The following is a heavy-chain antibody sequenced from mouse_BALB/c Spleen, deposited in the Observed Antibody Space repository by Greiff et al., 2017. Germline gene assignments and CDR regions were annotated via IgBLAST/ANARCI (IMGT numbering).Heavy chain of an antibody. D-gene: IGHD2-3*01. CDR1: GFAFSSYD. Sequence: EVKVVESGGGLVKPGGSLKLSCAASGFAFSSYDMSWVRQTPEKRLEWVAYISSGGGSTYYPDTVKGRFTISRDNAKNTLYLQMSSLKSEDTAMYYCARHGVWLLLFAYRGQGTLVTVSA. J-gene: IGHJ3*01. V-gene: IGHV5-12-1*01. CDR3: ARHGVWLLLFAY. CDR2: ISSGGGST.